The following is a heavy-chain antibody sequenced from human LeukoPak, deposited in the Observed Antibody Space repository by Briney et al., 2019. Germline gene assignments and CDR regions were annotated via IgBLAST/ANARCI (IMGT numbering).Heavy chain of an antibody. CDR1: GFTFSLYS. CDR3: AREDGYSDSSEFDY. D-gene: IGHD5-24*01. Sequence: GGSLRLSCAGSGFTFSLYSMHWVRQAPGKGLEWVSSISNSGSDIYYRDSVKGRFTISRDNAKNSLDLHLNSLRAEDTAVYYCAREDGYSDSSEFDYWGQGTLVLVSS. J-gene: IGHJ4*02. V-gene: IGHV3-21*01. CDR2: ISNSGSDI.